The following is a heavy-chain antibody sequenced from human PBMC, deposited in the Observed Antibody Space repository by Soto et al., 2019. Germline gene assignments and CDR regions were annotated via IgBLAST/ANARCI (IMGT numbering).Heavy chain of an antibody. CDR3: AGRGSGSYYDY. D-gene: IGHD1-26*01. CDR1: GFTFSSYA. V-gene: IGHV3-23*01. Sequence: EVQLLESGGGLVQPGGSLRLSCAASGFTFSSYARRWVRQAPVKGLEWVSAISGSGGSTYYADSVKGRFTISTDNSKNALYLHMHSLRAGDTAVYYCAGRGSGSYYDYWGKGTVVTVSS. J-gene: IGHJ4*02. CDR2: ISGSGGST.